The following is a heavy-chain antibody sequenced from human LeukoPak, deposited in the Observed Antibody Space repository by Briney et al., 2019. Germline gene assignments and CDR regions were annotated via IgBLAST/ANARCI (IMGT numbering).Heavy chain of an antibody. CDR1: GGSISSYY. CDR2: IYYSGST. CDR3: ARSYYYDSSGYYQIDY. Sequence: SETLSLTCTVSGGSISSYYWSWIRQPPGKGLEWIGYIYYSGSTNYNPSLKSRVTISVDTSKNQFSLKLSSVTAADTAVYYRARSYYYDSSGYYQIDYWGQGTLVTVSS. J-gene: IGHJ4*02. V-gene: IGHV4-59*01. D-gene: IGHD3-22*01.